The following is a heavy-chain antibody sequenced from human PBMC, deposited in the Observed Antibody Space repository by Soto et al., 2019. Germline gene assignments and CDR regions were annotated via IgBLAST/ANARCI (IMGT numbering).Heavy chain of an antibody. V-gene: IGHV1-8*01. CDR3: ARERAVAGFDY. Sequence: QVQLVQSGAEVKKPGASVKVSCKASGYTFTSYDINWLRQATGQGLERMGWMNPNSGNTGYAQKFQGRVTMTRKTSISTAYMELSSLISEDTAVYYCARERAVAGFDYWGQGTLVTVSS. J-gene: IGHJ4*02. D-gene: IGHD6-19*01. CDR1: GYTFTSYD. CDR2: MNPNSGNT.